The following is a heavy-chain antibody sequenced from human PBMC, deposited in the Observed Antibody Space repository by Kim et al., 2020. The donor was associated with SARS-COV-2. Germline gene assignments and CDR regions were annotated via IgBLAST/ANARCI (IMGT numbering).Heavy chain of an antibody. J-gene: IGHJ5*02. D-gene: IGHD3-22*01. V-gene: IGHV4-31*03. CDR3: ARYYDSSGYYYGNWFDP. Sequence: SETLSLTCTVSGGSISSGGYYWSWIRQHPGKGLEWIGYIYYSGSTYYNPSLKSRVTISVDTSKNQFSLKLSSVTAADTAVYYCARYYDSSGYYYGNWFDPWGQGTLVTVSS. CDR1: GGSISSGGYY. CDR2: IYYSGST.